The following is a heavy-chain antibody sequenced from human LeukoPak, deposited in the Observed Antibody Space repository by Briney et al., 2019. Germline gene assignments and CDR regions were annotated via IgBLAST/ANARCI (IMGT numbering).Heavy chain of an antibody. D-gene: IGHD6-13*01. CDR3: ARNVRGIAAAGPDY. CDR2: IIPIFGTA. J-gene: IGHJ4*02. V-gene: IGHV1-69*13. CDR1: GGTFSSYA. Sequence: SVKVSCKASGGTFSSYAISWVRQAPGQGLEWMGGIIPIFGTANYAQKFQGRVTITADESTSTAYMELSSLRSEDTAVYYCARNVRGIAAAGPDYWGQGILVTISS.